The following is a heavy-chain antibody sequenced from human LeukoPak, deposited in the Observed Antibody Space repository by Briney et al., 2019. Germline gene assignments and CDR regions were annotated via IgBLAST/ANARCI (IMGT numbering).Heavy chain of an antibody. CDR3: AKASWVSSADAVL. V-gene: IGHV3-23*01. CDR1: GFTFSSYA. J-gene: IGHJ4*02. Sequence: VGSLRLSCAASGFTFSSYAMSWVREAPARGLEWVSSLRGNGDTFYADSVKGRFTLSRDESRNTVYLHLNNLRVEDTAVYYCAKASWVSSADAVLWGQGTVVTVSS. D-gene: IGHD3-16*01. CDR2: LRGNGDT.